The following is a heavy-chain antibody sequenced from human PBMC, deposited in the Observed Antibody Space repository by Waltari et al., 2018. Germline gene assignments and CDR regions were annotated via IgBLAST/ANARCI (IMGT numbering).Heavy chain of an antibody. CDR1: GGSLGDYI. CDR3: ARGRNYDSTLGRNDSSHSGLDV. V-gene: IGHV4-34*02. Sequence: QVLLQQWGAGLLKPSETLSLTCDISGGSLGDYIWTWIRQPPGKGLEWLGQVSHGGTAESNPSVKSRVTLSLDTSQRHFSLRLQSVTAVDTAVYYCARGRNYDSTLGRNDSSHSGLDVWGQGSAVTVSS. CDR2: VSHGGTA. D-gene: IGHD3-3*01. J-gene: IGHJ6*01.